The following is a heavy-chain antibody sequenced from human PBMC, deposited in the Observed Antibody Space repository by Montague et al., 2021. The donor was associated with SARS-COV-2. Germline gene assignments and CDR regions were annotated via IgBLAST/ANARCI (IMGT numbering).Heavy chain of an antibody. V-gene: IGHV4-61*02. D-gene: IGHD2-21*01. CDR1: GGSISSGSYY. CDR2: IYTSGST. CDR3: ARVVGFDFDY. J-gene: IGHJ4*02. Sequence: TLSLTCTVSGGSISSGSYYWSWIRRPAGEGLEWIGRIYTSGSTNYNPSLKSRVTISVDTSKNQFSLKLSSVTAADTAVYYCARVVGFDFDYWGQGTLVTVSS.